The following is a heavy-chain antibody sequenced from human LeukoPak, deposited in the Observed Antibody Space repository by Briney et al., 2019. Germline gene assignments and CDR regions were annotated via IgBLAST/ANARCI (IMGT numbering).Heavy chain of an antibody. V-gene: IGHV4-59*08. CDR3: ARKNTVSFDY. CDR2: IYYSGST. CDR1: GGPISSYY. D-gene: IGHD4-4*01. Sequence: PSETLSLTCTVSGGPISSYYWSWIRQPPGKGLEWIGYIYYSGSTNYNPSLKSRVTISVDTSKNQFSLKLSSVTAADTAVYYCARKNTVSFDYWGQGTLVTVSS. J-gene: IGHJ4*02.